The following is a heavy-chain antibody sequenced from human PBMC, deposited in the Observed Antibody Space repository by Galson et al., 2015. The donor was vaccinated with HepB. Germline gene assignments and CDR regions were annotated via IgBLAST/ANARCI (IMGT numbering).Heavy chain of an antibody. D-gene: IGHD5-24*01. CDR2: IYYNGDM. V-gene: IGHV4-59*01. CDR3: ASASQRWLPPTRFDH. Sequence: SEPLSLTCSVSSGTIRKYYWSWIRQSPGKGLEWIGYIYYNGDMRYNPSLKSRVTISIDTSKNQVFLKVNSVTAADTALYYCASASQRWLPPTRFDHWGQGAPVTVSS. J-gene: IGHJ4*02. CDR1: SGTIRKYY.